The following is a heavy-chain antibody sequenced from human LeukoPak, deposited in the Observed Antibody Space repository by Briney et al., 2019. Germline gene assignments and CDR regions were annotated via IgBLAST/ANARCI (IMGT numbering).Heavy chain of an antibody. CDR3: AKELRYFDWSFFDY. V-gene: IGHV3-23*01. CDR1: RFTFTSYA. CDR2: ISGSGGST. Sequence: PGGSLRLSCAASRFTFTSYAMSWVRQAPGKGLEWVSAISGSGGSTYYADSVKGRFTVSRDNSKNTLYLQMNSLRAEDTAVYYCAKELRYFDWSFFDYWGQGTLVTVSS. J-gene: IGHJ4*02. D-gene: IGHD3-9*01.